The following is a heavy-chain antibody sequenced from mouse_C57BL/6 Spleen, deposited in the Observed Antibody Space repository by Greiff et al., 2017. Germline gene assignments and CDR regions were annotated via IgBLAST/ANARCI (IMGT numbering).Heavy chain of an antibody. CDR3: ASIAY. CDR1: GYTFTSYW. Sequence: QVQLQQPGAELVKPGASVKLSCKASGYTFTSYWMQWVKQRPGQGLEGIGEIDPSDSYTNYNQKFKGKATLTVDTSSSTAYMQLSSLTSEDSAVYYCASIAYWGQGTLVTVSA. CDR2: IDPSDSYT. J-gene: IGHJ3*01. V-gene: IGHV1-50*01.